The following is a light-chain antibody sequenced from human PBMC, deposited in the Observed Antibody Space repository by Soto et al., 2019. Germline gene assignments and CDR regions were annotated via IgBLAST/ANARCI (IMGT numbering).Light chain of an antibody. CDR3: ATWDYSLTGEV. V-gene: IGLV1-51*01. J-gene: IGLJ2*01. CDR1: SSNIGNNY. Sequence: QSVLTQPPSVSAAPGQKVTISCSGSSSNIGNNYVSWYQQLPGTAPKLLIYDNNKRPSGIPDRFSGSKSDTSGTLDITGLQTGDEADYYCATWDYSLTGEVFGGGTKVTVL. CDR2: DNN.